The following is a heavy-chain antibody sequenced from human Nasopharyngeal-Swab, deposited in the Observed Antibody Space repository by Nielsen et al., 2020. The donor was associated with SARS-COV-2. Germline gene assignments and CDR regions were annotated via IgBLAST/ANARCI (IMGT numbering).Heavy chain of an antibody. CDR1: GFTFSSYW. D-gene: IGHD3-22*01. J-gene: IGHJ4*02. Sequence: GGSLRLYCAASGFTFSSYWMHRVRQAPGKGLVWVSRINSDGSSTSYADSVKGRFTISRDNAKNTLYLQMNSLRAEDTAVYYCAREEFGGYDSSGYAYSYYFDYWGQGTLVTVSS. V-gene: IGHV3-74*01. CDR3: AREEFGGYDSSGYAYSYYFDY. CDR2: INSDGSST.